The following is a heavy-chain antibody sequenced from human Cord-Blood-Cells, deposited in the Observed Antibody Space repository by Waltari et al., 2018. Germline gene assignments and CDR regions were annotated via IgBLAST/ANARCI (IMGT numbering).Heavy chain of an antibody. CDR1: GFTFSSYE. V-gene: IGHV3-48*03. Sequence: EVQLVESGGGLVQPGGSLRLSCAASGFTFSSYEMNWVHQAPGKGLEWVSYISSSGSTIYYADSVKGRFTISRDNAKNSLYLQMNSLRAEDTAVYYCVRDGVLLWFGELFDYWGQGTLVTVSS. D-gene: IGHD3-10*01. J-gene: IGHJ4*02. CDR3: VRDGVLLWFGELFDY. CDR2: ISSSGSTI.